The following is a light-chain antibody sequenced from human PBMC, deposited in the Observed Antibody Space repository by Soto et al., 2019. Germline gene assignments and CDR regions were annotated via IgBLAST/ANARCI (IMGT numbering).Light chain of an antibody. CDR3: AAWDDRLNGVV. J-gene: IGLJ2*01. CDR1: SSNIGSNY. CDR2: RNS. Sequence: QSVLTQPPSASGTAGQGVTIYCSGSSSNIGSNYVSWYKHLPGTAPQLLIYRNSLRPSGVPGRVSGSKSGTSASLAISGLRPEDETDYYCAAWDDRLNGVVFGGGTKLTVL. V-gene: IGLV1-47*01.